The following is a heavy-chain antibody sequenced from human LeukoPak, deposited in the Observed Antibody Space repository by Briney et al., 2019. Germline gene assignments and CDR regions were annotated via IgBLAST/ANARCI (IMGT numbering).Heavy chain of an antibody. V-gene: IGHV4-59*01. CDR1: GGSISGYH. CDR2: IYYSGSS. J-gene: IGHJ3*02. D-gene: IGHD3-10*01. Sequence: SETLSLTCNVSGGSISGYHWSWIRQPPGKGLEWLGYIYYSGSSSYNPSLKSRVTMSADTSKNQFSLKLSSVTAADTAVYYCSFNLGSGSYAFDIWGQGTMVTVSS. CDR3: SFNLGSGSYAFDI.